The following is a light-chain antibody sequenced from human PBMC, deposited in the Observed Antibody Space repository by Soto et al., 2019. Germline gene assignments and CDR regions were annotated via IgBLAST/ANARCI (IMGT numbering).Light chain of an antibody. CDR2: WPS. J-gene: IGKJ1*01. V-gene: IGKV4-1*01. CDR3: QQHYDTPLT. Sequence: DIVMTQSPDSLAVSLGERATINCKSSQSVFYSPNNKNYLAWYQQKPGQPPKLLLYWPSTRESGVPDRFSGSGTRTDFTLTISSLHAEDVATYYFQQHYDTPLTFGQGTKVKIK. CDR1: QSVFYSPNNKNY.